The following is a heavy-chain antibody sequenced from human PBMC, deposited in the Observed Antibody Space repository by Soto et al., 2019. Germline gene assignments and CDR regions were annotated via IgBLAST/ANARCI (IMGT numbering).Heavy chain of an antibody. CDR2: ISTYIGNT. V-gene: IGHV1-18*01. CDR1: GYTFTSYG. D-gene: IGHD2-8*01. J-gene: IGHJ4*02. Sequence: ASVKVSCKASGYTFTSYGISWVRQAPGQWLEWMGWISTYIGNTHYAQKFQGRVTMTTDTSTTTAYLELRSLRSDDTAVYYCARDDVGYCSNGVCYTKPLDYWGQGALVTVSS. CDR3: ARDDVGYCSNGVCYTKPLDY.